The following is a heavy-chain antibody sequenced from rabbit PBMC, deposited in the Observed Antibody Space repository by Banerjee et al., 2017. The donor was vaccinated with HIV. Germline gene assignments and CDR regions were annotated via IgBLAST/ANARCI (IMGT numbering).Heavy chain of an antibody. CDR2: IGAGSGTT. CDR3: ARGAYGGYVQMDL. J-gene: IGHJ4*01. Sequence: QEQLKETGGGLVQPGGSLTLSCKASGFSFSSSYWICWVRQAPGKGLEWIGCIGAGSGTTYYASWAKGRFTISKTSSTTVALQMTSLTAADTATYFCARGAYGGYVQMDLWGPGTLVTVS. D-gene: IGHD2-1*01. CDR1: GFSFSSSYW. V-gene: IGHV1S45*01.